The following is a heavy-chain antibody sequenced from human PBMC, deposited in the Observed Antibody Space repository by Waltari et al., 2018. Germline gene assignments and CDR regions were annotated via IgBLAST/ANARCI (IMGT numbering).Heavy chain of an antibody. CDR2: IKQDESTK. CDR3: VTDVSGWYVN. CDR1: GFNLSTYW. J-gene: IGHJ4*02. D-gene: IGHD6-19*01. V-gene: IGHV3-7*01. Sequence: EVQLVESGGGLVQPGGSLRLSCSASGFNLSTYWMTWVRQAPGRGLEGVANIKQDESTKYYVDSVRGRSTISRDNANNSLFLQINSLGDDDTAVYYCVTDVSGWYVNWGQGTSVTVSS.